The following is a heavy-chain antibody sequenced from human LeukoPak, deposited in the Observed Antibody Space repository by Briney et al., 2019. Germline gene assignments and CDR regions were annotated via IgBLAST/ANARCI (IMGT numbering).Heavy chain of an antibody. J-gene: IGHJ4*02. CDR2: MCGSGGST. D-gene: IGHD3-9*01. V-gene: IGHV3-23*01. Sequence: GGSLRLSCAASGVTFTTYAMSWVRQAPGKGLEWVSTMCGSGGSTYYADSVKGRFTISRDNSKNTLYLEMNSLRAEDTAIYYCAKGPVKYYDILTGNFDYWGQGTLVTVSS. CDR3: AKGPVKYYDILTGNFDY. CDR1: GVTFTTYA.